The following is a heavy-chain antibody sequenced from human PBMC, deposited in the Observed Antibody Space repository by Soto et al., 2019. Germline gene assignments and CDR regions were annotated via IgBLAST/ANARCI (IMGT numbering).Heavy chain of an antibody. V-gene: IGHV5-10-1*01. CDR2: IDPSDSYT. CDR1: GYNFTSYW. CDR3: ARGRVAVAPLDY. Sequence: XESLTISCKGSGYNFTSYWIDLVRQMPEKGLEWMGRIDPSDSYTNYSPSFQGHVTISADKTISTAYLQWSSLKASDTAMYYCARGRVAVAPLDYWGQGTLVTVSS. D-gene: IGHD6-19*01. J-gene: IGHJ4*02.